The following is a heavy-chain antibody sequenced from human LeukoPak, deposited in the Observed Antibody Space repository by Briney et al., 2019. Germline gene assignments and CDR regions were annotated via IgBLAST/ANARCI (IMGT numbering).Heavy chain of an antibody. J-gene: IGHJ6*03. V-gene: IGHV3-43D*03. Sequence: GGSLRLSCAASGFTFDDYAMHWVRQAPGKGLEWVSLISWDGGSTYYADSVKGRFTISRDNSKNSLYLQMNSLRAEDTALYYCAKDPGNGYNHYYYVDVWGKGTTVTVSS. CDR2: ISWDGGST. D-gene: IGHD5-24*01. CDR1: GFTFDDYA. CDR3: AKDPGNGYNHYYYVDV.